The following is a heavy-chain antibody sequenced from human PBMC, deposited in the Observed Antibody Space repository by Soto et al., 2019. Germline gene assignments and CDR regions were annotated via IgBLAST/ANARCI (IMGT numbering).Heavy chain of an antibody. CDR1: GFSLTNATMG. J-gene: IGHJ6*03. Sequence: QVTLKESGPVLVNPTETLTLTCTVFGFSLTNATMGASWNRQPPGKALEWLTHIFSTDEISYNTSPKSRVTISKDTSKSQVVLPITNMDPVDTPTYCCARAGDYSFYYMDVWGKGNTVIVSS. D-gene: IGHD7-27*01. CDR3: ARAGDYSFYYMDV. V-gene: IGHV2-26*01. CDR2: IFSTDEI.